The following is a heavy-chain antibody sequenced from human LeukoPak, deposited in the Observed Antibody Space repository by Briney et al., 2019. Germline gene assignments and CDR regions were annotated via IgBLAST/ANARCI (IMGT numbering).Heavy chain of an antibody. CDR1: GFTFSSYG. V-gene: IGHV3-30*18. Sequence: GGSLRLSCAASGFTFSSYGMHWVRQAPGKGLEWVALISYDGSNKYYADSVKGRFTISRDNSKNTLYLQMNSLRAEDTAVYFCAKGDSSGYLDAFDFWGQGTMVTVSS. CDR2: ISYDGSNK. CDR3: AKGDSSGYLDAFDF. J-gene: IGHJ3*01. D-gene: IGHD3-22*01.